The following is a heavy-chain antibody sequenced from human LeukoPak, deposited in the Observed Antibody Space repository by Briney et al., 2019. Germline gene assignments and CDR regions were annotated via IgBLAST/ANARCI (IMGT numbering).Heavy chain of an antibody. D-gene: IGHD6-19*01. CDR3: ASSVAGSPGLYYYYGMDV. CDR1: GYTFTSYD. J-gene: IGHJ6*02. V-gene: IGHV1-8*01. CDR2: MNPNSGNT. Sequence: SVKVSCKASGYTFTSYDINWVRQATGQGLEWMGWMNPNSGNTGYAQKFQGRVTMTRNTSISTAYMELSSLRSEDTAVYYCASSVAGSPGLYYYYGMDVWGQGTTVTVSS.